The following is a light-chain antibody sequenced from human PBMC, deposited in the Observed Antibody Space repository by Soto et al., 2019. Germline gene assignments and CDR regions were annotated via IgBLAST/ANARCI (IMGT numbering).Light chain of an antibody. CDR2: DAF. V-gene: IGKV1-5*01. CDR3: QQYNSYSPLT. CDR1: QTISSW. J-gene: IGKJ4*01. Sequence: IQMTQSPSTLSGSVGDRDTITCRVSQTISSWLAWSQQKPGKDPKLLIFDAFSLESGVPSRFSGSRSGTEFTLTISSPQPDDYATYYCQQYNSYSPLTFGGGTKVDIK.